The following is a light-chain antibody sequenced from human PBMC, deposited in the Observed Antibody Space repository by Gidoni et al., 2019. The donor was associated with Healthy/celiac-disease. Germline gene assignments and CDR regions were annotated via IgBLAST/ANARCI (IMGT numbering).Light chain of an antibody. Sequence: DIVSTQSSDSLAVSLGDRATINCKSSQSVLYSSNNNNYLTWYQRKPGQPPKLLIYWASTRESGVPDQLIGSGFGTDFSLPISSLQAEDVAIYYCQQYNSAPPKTFGQXTRVEIK. CDR1: QSVLYSSNNNNY. V-gene: IGKV4-1*01. CDR3: QQYNSAPPKT. CDR2: WAS. J-gene: IGKJ1*01.